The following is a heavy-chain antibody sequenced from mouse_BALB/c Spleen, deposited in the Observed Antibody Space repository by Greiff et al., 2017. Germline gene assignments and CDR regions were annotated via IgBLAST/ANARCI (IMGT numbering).Heavy chain of an antibody. V-gene: IGHV1-80*01. Sequence: VKLQESGAELVRPGSSVKISCKASGYAFISYWMNWVKQRPGQGLEWIGQIYPGDGDTNYNGKFKGKATLTADKSSSTAYMQLSSLTSEDSAVYFCARSSGSSYWYFDVWGAGTTVTVSS. J-gene: IGHJ1*01. CDR3: ARSSGSSYWYFDV. CDR2: IYPGDGDT. D-gene: IGHD1-1*01. CDR1: GYAFISYW.